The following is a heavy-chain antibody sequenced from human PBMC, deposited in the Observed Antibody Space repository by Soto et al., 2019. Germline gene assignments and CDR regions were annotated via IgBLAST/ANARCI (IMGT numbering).Heavy chain of an antibody. J-gene: IGHJ3*02. CDR1: GGSISSYY. CDR2: INHSGST. V-gene: IGHV4-34*01. CDR3: SGGGDYEGGAFDI. Sequence: SETLSLTCTVSGGSISSYYWSWIRQPPGKGLEWIGEINHSGSTNYNPSLKSRVTISVDTSKNQFSLKLSSVTAADTAVYYCSGGGDYEGGAFDIWGQGTMVTVSS. D-gene: IGHD4-17*01.